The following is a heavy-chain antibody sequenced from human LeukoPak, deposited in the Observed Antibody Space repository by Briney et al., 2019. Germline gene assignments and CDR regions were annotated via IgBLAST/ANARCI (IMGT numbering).Heavy chain of an antibody. CDR1: GGSISSYY. D-gene: IGHD6-13*01. CDR2: TSYSDST. J-gene: IGHJ4*02. CDR3: ARGSSRFDC. V-gene: IGHV4-59*01. Sequence: SETLSLTCTVSGGSISSYYWSWIRQPPGKGLEWIGYTSYSDSTRYSPSLKSRVTMSIDTSMNQFSLKVTSVTAADTAVYYCARGSSRFDCWGQGTLVTVSS.